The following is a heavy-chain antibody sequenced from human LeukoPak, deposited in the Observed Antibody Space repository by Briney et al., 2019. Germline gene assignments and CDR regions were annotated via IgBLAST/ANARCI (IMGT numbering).Heavy chain of an antibody. Sequence: PGGSLRLSCAASGFTVSSNYMSWVRQAPGKGLEWVSVIYSGGSTYYADSAKGRFTISRDNSKNTLYLQMNSLRAEDTAVYYCARASSGYSYGHYFDYWGQGTLVTVSS. CDR3: ARASSGYSYGHYFDY. J-gene: IGHJ4*02. D-gene: IGHD5-18*01. CDR1: GFTVSSNY. CDR2: IYSGGST. V-gene: IGHV3-66*02.